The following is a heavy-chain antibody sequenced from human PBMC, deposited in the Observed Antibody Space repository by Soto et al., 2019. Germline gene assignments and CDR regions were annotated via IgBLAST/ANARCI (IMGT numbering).Heavy chain of an antibody. CDR2: ISSSGST. V-gene: IGHV4-39*01. J-gene: IGHJ4*02. CDR3: ARRNWFSFYY. Sequence: SETLSLTCSVSGGSISSSSYFWGWIRQPPGMGLEWIGSISSSGSTYYKPSLTSRVAMSVDTSKNQFSIKLTSVTGADTAVYYCARRNWFSFYYWGQGTLVTV. D-gene: IGHD3-9*01. CDR1: GGSISSSSYF.